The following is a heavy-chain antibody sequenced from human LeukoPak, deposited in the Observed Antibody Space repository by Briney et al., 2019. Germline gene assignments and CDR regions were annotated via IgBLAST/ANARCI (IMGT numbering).Heavy chain of an antibody. Sequence: PGESLRLSCAASGFTVSTNYMSWVRQAPGKGLEWVSSISSSSSYIYYADSVKGRFTISRDNAKNSLYLQMNSLRAEDTAVYYCASGRHEYSSSSAPFDYWGQGTPVTVSS. CDR1: GFTVSTNY. D-gene: IGHD6-6*01. V-gene: IGHV3-21*01. CDR2: ISSSSSYI. J-gene: IGHJ4*02. CDR3: ASGRHEYSSSSAPFDY.